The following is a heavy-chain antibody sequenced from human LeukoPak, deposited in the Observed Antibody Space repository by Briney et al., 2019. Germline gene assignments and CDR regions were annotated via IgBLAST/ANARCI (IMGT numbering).Heavy chain of an antibody. Sequence: PGRSLRLSCAASGFTFSSYGMHWVRQAPGKGLEWVAVIWYDGSNKYYADSAKRRFTISRDNSKNTLYLQMNSLRAADTAVYYCAKPNTGYCSGGSCKRAYYFDYWGQGTLVTVSS. V-gene: IGHV3-33*06. D-gene: IGHD2-15*01. CDR1: GFTFSSYG. J-gene: IGHJ4*02. CDR2: IWYDGSNK. CDR3: AKPNTGYCSGGSCKRAYYFDY.